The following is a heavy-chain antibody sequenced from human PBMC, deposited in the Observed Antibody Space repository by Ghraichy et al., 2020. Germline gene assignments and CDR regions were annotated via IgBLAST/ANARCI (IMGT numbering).Heavy chain of an antibody. CDR1: GFSFNNYW. Sequence: GGSLRLSCAASGFSFNNYWMNWVRQAPGKGLVWVSSINGDGTTTSYADSVKGRFTMSRDNAKQTLFVQMTGLTVDDTAIYYCTREQQLHASGFDYWGQGTLVTVSS. V-gene: IGHV3-74*01. CDR3: TREQQLHASGFDY. D-gene: IGHD1-1*01. CDR2: INGDGTTT. J-gene: IGHJ4*02.